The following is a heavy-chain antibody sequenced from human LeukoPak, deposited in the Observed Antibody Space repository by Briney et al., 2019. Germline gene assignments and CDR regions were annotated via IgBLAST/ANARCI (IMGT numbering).Heavy chain of an antibody. CDR2: IYYSGSN. J-gene: IGHJ6*03. Sequence: SETLSLTCTVSGGPISSYYWSWIRQPPGKGLEWIGYIYYSGSNHYNPPLNRRVTISVDTSKNQFSLNLSSVAAAETAVYYCARGYCSGGSCCSPPQYYYYYMDVWGKGTTVTVSS. D-gene: IGHD2-15*01. CDR1: GGPISSYY. CDR3: ARGYCSGGSCCSPPQYYYYYMDV. V-gene: IGHV4-59*01.